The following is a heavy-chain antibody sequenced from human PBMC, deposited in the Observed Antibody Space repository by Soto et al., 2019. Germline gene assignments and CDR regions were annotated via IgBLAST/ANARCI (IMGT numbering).Heavy chain of an antibody. V-gene: IGHV1-46*01. CDR3: ARNGQTYDYYFFDN. Sequence: QVQLVQSGAEVKKPGASVKVSCKASGYTLTHYYMHWVRQAPGQGPEWVGVNNPSTLVTSYAQKFQGRVTMTRDTSTSTVYMELNSLISEDTAVYYCARNGQTYDYYFFDNWGQGTLVTVSS. J-gene: IGHJ4*02. CDR1: GYTLTHYY. CDR2: NNPSTLVT. D-gene: IGHD5-12*01.